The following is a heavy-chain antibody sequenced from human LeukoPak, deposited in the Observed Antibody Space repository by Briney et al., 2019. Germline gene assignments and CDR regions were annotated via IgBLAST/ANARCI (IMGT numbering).Heavy chain of an antibody. V-gene: IGHV1-2*02. CDR2: INPNSGGT. CDR3: ARALSRLLAVAAAFDY. Sequence: ASVKVSCKASGYTFTGYYMHWVRQAPGQGLEWMGWINPNSGGTNYAQKFQGRVTMTRDTSISTAYMELSRLRSEDTAVYYCARALSRLLAVAAAFDYWGQGTLVTVSS. J-gene: IGHJ4*02. D-gene: IGHD6-19*01. CDR1: GYTFTGYY.